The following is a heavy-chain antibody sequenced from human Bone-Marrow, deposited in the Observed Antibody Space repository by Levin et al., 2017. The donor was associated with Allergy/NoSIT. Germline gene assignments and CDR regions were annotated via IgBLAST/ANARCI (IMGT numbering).Heavy chain of an antibody. CDR1: GSSFTSYW. CDR3: ARHRRPSVGGYYYYYYMDV. J-gene: IGHJ6*03. Sequence: GESLKISCKGSGSSFTSYWIGWVRQMPGKGLEWMGIIYPGDSDTRYSPSFQGQVTISADKSISTAYLQWSSLKASDTAMYYCARHRRPSVGGYYYYYYMDVWGKGTTVTVSS. CDR2: IYPGDSDT. V-gene: IGHV5-51*01.